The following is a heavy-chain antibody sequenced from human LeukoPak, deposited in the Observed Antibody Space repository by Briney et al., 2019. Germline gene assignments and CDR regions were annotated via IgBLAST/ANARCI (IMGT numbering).Heavy chain of an antibody. V-gene: IGHV1-8*01. CDR1: GYTFTSYD. Sequence: VGSVKVSCKASGYTFTSYDINWVRQATGQGLEWMGWVNPNSSHTGFAQKFQGRVSMTSNTSISTAYMEVRSLRSEDTAVYYCARGAPGSSCSGGSCPSFDYWGQGTLVSVSS. CDR3: ARGAPGSSCSGGSCPSFDY. D-gene: IGHD2-15*01. J-gene: IGHJ4*02. CDR2: VNPNSSHT.